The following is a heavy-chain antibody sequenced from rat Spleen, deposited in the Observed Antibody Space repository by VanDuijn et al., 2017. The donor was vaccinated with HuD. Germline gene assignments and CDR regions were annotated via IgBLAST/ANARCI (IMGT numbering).Heavy chain of an antibody. CDR1: GLSFSNYD. CDR2: ISYDGTAT. Sequence: EVQLVESGGGLVQPGRSMKLSCAASGLSFSNYDMAWVRQAPTKGLEWVASISYDGTATYYRDSVKGRFTLSRDNAKSTLYLQMNSLRSEDTATYYCTREIRGTVMDAWGQGASVTVSS. J-gene: IGHJ4*01. D-gene: IGHD4-3*01. CDR3: TREIRGTVMDA. V-gene: IGHV5-20*01.